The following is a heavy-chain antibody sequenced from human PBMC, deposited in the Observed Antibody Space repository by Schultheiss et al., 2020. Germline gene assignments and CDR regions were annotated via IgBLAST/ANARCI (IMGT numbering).Heavy chain of an antibody. V-gene: IGHV1-2*02. CDR3: ARGLFGYGSGSFDY. CDR1: GGTFSSYT. D-gene: IGHD3-10*01. Sequence: ASVKVSCKASGGTFSSYTISWVRQAPGQGLEWMGRIIPNSGGTNYAQKFQGRVTMTRDTSISTAYMELSSLRSEDTAVYYCARGLFGYGSGSFDYWGQGTLVTVSS. J-gene: IGHJ4*02. CDR2: IIPNSGGT.